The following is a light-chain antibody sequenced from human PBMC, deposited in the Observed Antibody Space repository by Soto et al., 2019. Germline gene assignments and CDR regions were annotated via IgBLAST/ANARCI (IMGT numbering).Light chain of an antibody. J-gene: IGKJ1*01. CDR3: QQYGSWPQT. CDR1: QSVSSFY. Sequence: EIVLTQSPGTLSLSPGERATLSCRASQSVSSFYLAWYQQRAGQAPRLLISGASTRTTGIPDRFSGSGSGTDFTLTISRLEPEDFAVYYCQQYGSWPQTFGQGTKVEIK. CDR2: GAS. V-gene: IGKV3-20*01.